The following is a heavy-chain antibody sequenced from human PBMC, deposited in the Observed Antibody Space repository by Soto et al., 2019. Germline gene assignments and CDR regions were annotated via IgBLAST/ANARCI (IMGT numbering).Heavy chain of an antibody. CDR2: INHSGST. D-gene: IGHD6-13*01. CDR3: ARGYSSSWTDDAFDI. CDR1: GGSFSGYY. J-gene: IGHJ3*02. Sequence: SETLSLTCAVYGGSFSGYYWSWIRQPPGKGLEWIGEINHSGSTNYNPSLKSRVTISVDTSKNQFSLKLSSVTAADTAVYYCARGYSSSWTDDAFDIWGQGTMVTVSS. V-gene: IGHV4-34*01.